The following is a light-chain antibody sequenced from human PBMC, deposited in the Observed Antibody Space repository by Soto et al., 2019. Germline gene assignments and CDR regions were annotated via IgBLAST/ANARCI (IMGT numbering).Light chain of an antibody. CDR1: SSDVGSYNF. V-gene: IGLV2-23*01. CDR2: EGS. J-gene: IGLJ2*01. Sequence: QSVLTQPASVSGSPGQSITISCTGSSSDVGSYNFVSWYQQHPVKAPKLMIYEGSKRPSGVSNRFSGSKSGNTASLTISGLQAEDEADYYCCSYAGSSTLVFGGGTKVTVL. CDR3: CSYAGSSTLV.